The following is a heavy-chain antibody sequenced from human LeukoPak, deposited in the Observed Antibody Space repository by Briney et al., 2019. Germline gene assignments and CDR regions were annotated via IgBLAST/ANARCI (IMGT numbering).Heavy chain of an antibody. CDR3: AKRTMSAFDS. CDR1: GFTFRTYA. D-gene: IGHD5-24*01. J-gene: IGHJ4*02. CDR2: ISGSGNGT. V-gene: IGHV3-23*01. Sequence: GGSLRLSCTASGFTFRTYAMNWVRQAPGKGLEWLSGISGSGNGTYYADTVKGRFTISRDNSKNMVYLQMNSLTVEDAATYYCAKRTMSAFDSWGQGTLLIVSS.